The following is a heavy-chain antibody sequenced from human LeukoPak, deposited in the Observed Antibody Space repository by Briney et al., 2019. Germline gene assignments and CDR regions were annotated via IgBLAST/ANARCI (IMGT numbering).Heavy chain of an antibody. CDR2: IKVDGSEK. CDR3: AKGSSSWGAFDI. Sequence: PGGSLRLSCAASGYTFSRYWMSWVRQAPGKGLEWVANIKVDGSEKDYVDSVKGRFTISRDNAKNSLYLQMNSLRAEDTALYYCAKGSSSWGAFDIWGQGTMVTVSS. V-gene: IGHV3-7*03. CDR1: GYTFSRYW. D-gene: IGHD6-13*01. J-gene: IGHJ3*02.